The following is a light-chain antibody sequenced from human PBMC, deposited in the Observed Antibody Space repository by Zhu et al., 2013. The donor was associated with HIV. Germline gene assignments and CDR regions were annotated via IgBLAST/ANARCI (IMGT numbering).Light chain of an antibody. Sequence: DIVLTQSPGTLSLSPGERATLSCRASQSVRSNILSWYQQKPGQPPRLLVYGASNRVDGIPVRFSGSGSGTDFTLSISRLEPEDFAVYYCQQYGSSPLTFGGGTTVEIK. J-gene: IGKJ4*01. CDR2: GAS. CDR3: QQYGSSPLT. CDR1: QSVRSNI. V-gene: IGKV3-20*01.